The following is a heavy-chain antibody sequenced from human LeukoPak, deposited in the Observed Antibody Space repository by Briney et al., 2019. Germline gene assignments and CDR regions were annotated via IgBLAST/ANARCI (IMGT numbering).Heavy chain of an antibody. CDR2: IYTSGST. V-gene: IGHV4-61*02. J-gene: IGHJ3*02. Sequence: SETLSLTCTVSGGSISSGTYYWSWIRQPAGKGLEWIGRIYTSGSTNYNPSLKSRVTISVDTSKNQFSLKLSSVTAADTAMYYCAREDIVVFNDAFDIWGQGTMVTVSS. CDR1: GGSISSGTYY. D-gene: IGHD2-15*01. CDR3: AREDIVVFNDAFDI.